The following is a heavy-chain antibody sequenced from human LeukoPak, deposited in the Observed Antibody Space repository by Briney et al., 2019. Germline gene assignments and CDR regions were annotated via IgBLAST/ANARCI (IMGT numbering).Heavy chain of an antibody. V-gene: IGHV3-23*01. J-gene: IGHJ4*02. D-gene: IGHD6-13*01. CDR2: IGGSGANT. CDR1: GFTFSTYA. CDR3: AKREAAIGVIDY. Sequence: PGGSLRLSCAASGFTFSTYAMGWVRQAPGKGLEWVSVIGGSGANTYYADAVKGRFTMSRDNSKNTLYLQMNSLRVEDTAVYYCAKREAAIGVIDYWGQGTLVTVSS.